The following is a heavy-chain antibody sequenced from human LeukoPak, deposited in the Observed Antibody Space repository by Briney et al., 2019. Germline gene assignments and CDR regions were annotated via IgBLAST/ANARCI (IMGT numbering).Heavy chain of an antibody. J-gene: IGHJ6*04. CDR3: ARGPIDILTGYHYYYYYGMDV. CDR2: ISSSGSTI. Sequence: GGSLRLSCAASGFTFSSYEMNWVRQAPGKGLEWVSYISSSGSTIYYADSVKGRFTISRDNAKNSLYLQMNSLRAEDMAVYYCARGPIDILTGYHYYYYYGMDVWGKGTTVTVSS. D-gene: IGHD3-9*01. V-gene: IGHV3-48*03. CDR1: GFTFSSYE.